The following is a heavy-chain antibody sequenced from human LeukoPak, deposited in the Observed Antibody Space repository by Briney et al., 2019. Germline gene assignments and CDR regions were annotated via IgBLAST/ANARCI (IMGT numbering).Heavy chain of an antibody. J-gene: IGHJ5*01. Sequence: SETLSLTCTVSGDSTSNFYWNWIRQSPGKGLEWIGNIHYSGSSVYNPSLKSRGTISIDTSRRQFFLKLNSVTAADTAVYFCALAPNSNWFDSWGPGTLVTVSS. V-gene: IGHV4-59*03. CDR2: IHYSGSS. CDR1: GDSTSNFY. D-gene: IGHD2-8*01. CDR3: ALAPNSNWFDS.